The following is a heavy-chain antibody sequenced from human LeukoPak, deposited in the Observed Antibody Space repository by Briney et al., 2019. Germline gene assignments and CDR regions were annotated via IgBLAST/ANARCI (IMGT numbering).Heavy chain of an antibody. J-gene: IGHJ4*02. Sequence: PGGSLRLSCAASGFIFSTYAMHWVRQAPGKGLGWVAVISYDGSNKYYTDSVKGRFTISRDNSKNTLYLQMNSLRDEDTAVYYCAADSDWAFHYWGQGTRVTVSS. CDR1: GFIFSTYA. V-gene: IGHV3-30-3*01. D-gene: IGHD2-21*02. CDR3: AADSDWAFHY. CDR2: ISYDGSNK.